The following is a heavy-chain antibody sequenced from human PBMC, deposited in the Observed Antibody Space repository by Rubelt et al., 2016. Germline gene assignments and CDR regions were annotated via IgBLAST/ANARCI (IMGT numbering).Heavy chain of an antibody. CDR2: ISNNGNSI. CDR1: GFTFSSYG. CDR3: VKDKNPDGNYPMGFYFDF. J-gene: IGHJ4*01. Sequence: GGGLVQPGGSLRLSCSASGFTFSSYGMHWVRQAPGKGLEYVSAISNNGNSIYYADSVRGRFTISRDNSKNTLYLQMSSLRADDTALYSRVKDKNPDGNYPMGFYFDFWGHGTLVTVSS. D-gene: IGHD4-17*01. V-gene: IGHV3-64D*09.